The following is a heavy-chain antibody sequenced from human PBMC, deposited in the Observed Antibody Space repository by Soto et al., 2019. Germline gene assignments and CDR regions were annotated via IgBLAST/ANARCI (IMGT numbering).Heavy chain of an antibody. V-gene: IGHV4-30-2*06. Sequence: LSLTCTVSGGSFRDDGYSWNWIRQSPGKGLEWIGCIFHSGSTLYSPSLKSRVSMSLDVSKNQFSLALTSVTAADTAVYYCATSSSGWPDWFDPWSPGSLVTVSS. CDR1: GGSFRDDGYS. CDR2: IFHSGST. CDR3: ATSSSGWPDWFDP. D-gene: IGHD6-19*01. J-gene: IGHJ5*02.